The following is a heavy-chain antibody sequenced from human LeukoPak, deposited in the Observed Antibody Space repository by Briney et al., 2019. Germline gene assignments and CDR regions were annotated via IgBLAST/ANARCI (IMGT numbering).Heavy chain of an antibody. J-gene: IGHJ4*02. CDR2: INIFSRYI. Sequence: PGGSLRLSCEASGFTFGSFNMDWVRQAPGKGLEWVSSINIFSRYIYYADSVKGRFTTSRDNAKNSLYLQMNSLRAEDTAVYYCARGRFCSSSSCTSFDYWGQGNLVTVSS. D-gene: IGHD2-2*01. CDR3: ARGRFCSSSSCTSFDY. CDR1: GFTFGSFN. V-gene: IGHV3-21*01.